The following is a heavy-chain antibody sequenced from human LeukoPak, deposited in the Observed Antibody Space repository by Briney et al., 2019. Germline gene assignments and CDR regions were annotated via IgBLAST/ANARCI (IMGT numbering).Heavy chain of an antibody. Sequence: PSQTLSLTCTVSGGSISSGGYYWSWIRQSAGKGLEWIGRIYASGSTNYNPSLKSRVTISVDTSKNQFSLKLSSVTAADTAVYYCARSGYSNFDYWGQGTLVTVSS. CDR3: ARSGYSNFDY. D-gene: IGHD3-3*01. CDR2: IYASGST. V-gene: IGHV4-61*02. J-gene: IGHJ4*02. CDR1: GGSISSGGYY.